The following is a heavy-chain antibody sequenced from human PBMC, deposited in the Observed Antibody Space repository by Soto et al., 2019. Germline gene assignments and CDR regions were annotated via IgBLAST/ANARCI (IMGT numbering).Heavy chain of an antibody. CDR2: IYHSGDT. CDR3: ARARIVVAGTIVDY. J-gene: IGHJ4*02. Sequence: SETLSLTCAVSGYSLTSGYYCGWIRQPPGKGLEWIGSIYHSGDTYYNPSLKSRVTISVDTSKNHFSLKLTSVTAADTAVYYCARARIVVAGTIVDYWGQGTRVTVS. D-gene: IGHD6-19*01. CDR1: GYSLTSGYY. V-gene: IGHV4-38-2*01.